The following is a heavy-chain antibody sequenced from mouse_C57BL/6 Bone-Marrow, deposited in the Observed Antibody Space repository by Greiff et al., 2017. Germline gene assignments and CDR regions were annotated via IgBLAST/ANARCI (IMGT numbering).Heavy chain of an antibody. D-gene: IGHD1-1*01. J-gene: IGHJ2*01. Sequence: VQLQQSGPELVKPGASVKISCKASGYTFTDYYMNWVKQSHGKSLEWIGDINPNNGGTSYNQKFKGKATLTVDTSSSTAYMELRSLTSEDSAVYYCARLVYYYGSSYVFDYWGQGTTLTVSS. CDR1: GYTFTDYY. CDR3: ARLVYYYGSSYVFDY. CDR2: INPNNGGT. V-gene: IGHV1-26*01.